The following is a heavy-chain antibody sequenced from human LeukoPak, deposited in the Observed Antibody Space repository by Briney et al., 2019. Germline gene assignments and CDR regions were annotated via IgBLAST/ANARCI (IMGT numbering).Heavy chain of an antibody. Sequence: SQTLSLTSAISGDSVSINSAAWNWIRQSPSRGLEWLGRTYYRSKWYNDYAVSVKSRITINPDTSKNQFSLQLNSVTPEDTAVYYCARDTYSSGWYTYYYYYGMDVWGQGTTVTVSS. D-gene: IGHD6-19*01. CDR3: ARDTYSSGWYTYYYYYGMDV. CDR1: GDSVSINSAA. V-gene: IGHV6-1*01. J-gene: IGHJ6*02. CDR2: TYYRSKWYN.